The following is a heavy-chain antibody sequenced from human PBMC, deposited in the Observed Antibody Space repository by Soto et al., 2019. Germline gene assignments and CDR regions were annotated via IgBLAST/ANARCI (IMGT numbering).Heavy chain of an antibody. D-gene: IGHD5-12*01. CDR2: INPSGGST. V-gene: IGHV1-46*01. Sequence: ASVKVSCKASGYTFTSYYMHWVRQAPGQGLEWMGIINPSGGSTKYAQKFQGRVTMTRDTSTNTVYMELRSLRSGDTVVYYCARTSVAQSEDYFDYWGQGTLVTVSS. CDR3: ARTSVAQSEDYFDY. CDR1: GYTFTSYY. J-gene: IGHJ4*02.